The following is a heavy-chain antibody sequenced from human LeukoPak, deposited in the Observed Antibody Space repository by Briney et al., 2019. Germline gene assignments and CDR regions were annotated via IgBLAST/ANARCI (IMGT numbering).Heavy chain of an antibody. CDR2: IRWDDER. J-gene: IGHJ4*02. Sequence: PGGSLRLSCAASGFTFSPYSMNWVRQAPGNGLEWVASIRWDDERHHVDSVTGRFSVSRDNAKNSLYLQMNSLRAEDTAVYFCSRITTNGYFEYWGQGALVTVSS. CDR3: SRITTNGYFEY. V-gene: IGHV3-7*04. CDR1: GFTFSPYS. D-gene: IGHD1-1*01.